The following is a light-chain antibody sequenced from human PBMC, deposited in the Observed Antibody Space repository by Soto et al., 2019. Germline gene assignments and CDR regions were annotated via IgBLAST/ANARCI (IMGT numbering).Light chain of an antibody. Sequence: VLTQSPATLSLSPGERATLSCTASQSVTTYLAWYQQKPGQAPRLLIYDASTRATGIPARFSGSGSGTDFTLTISSLEPEDFAVYYCQQRSNWPPGVTFGPGTKVDIK. CDR2: DAS. CDR1: QSVTTY. CDR3: QQRSNWPPGVT. J-gene: IGKJ3*01. V-gene: IGKV3-11*01.